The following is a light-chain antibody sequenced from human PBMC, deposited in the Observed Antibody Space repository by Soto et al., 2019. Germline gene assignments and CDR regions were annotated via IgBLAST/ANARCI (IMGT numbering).Light chain of an antibody. CDR1: QSVSSSY. CDR2: GAS. V-gene: IGKV3-20*01. Sequence: EIVLTQSPGTLSLSPGERGTLSCRASQSVSSSYLAWYQQKPGQAPRLLIYGASSRATGIPDRFSGYGSGTDFTLTISRLEPEDFAVYYCQQYGISRTFGQGTKVEIK. J-gene: IGKJ1*01. CDR3: QQYGISRT.